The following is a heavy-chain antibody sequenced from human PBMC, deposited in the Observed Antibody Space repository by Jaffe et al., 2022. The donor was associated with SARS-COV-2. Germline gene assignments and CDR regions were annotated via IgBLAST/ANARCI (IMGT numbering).Heavy chain of an antibody. CDR1: GGSISSSSYY. CDR3: ASRIAVAGNFDY. Sequence: QLQLQESGPGLVKPSETLSLTCTVSGGSISSSSYYWGWIRQPPGKGLEWIGSIYYSGSTYYNPSLKSRVTISVDTSKNQFSLKLSSVTAADTAVYYCASRIAVAGNFDYWGQGTLVTVSS. D-gene: IGHD6-19*01. J-gene: IGHJ4*02. V-gene: IGHV4-39*01. CDR2: IYYSGST.